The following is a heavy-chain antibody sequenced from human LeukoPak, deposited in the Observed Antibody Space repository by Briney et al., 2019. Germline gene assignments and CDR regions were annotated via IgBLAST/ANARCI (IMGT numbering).Heavy chain of an antibody. Sequence: SETLSLTCTVSGGSISSGSYYWSWIRQPAGKGLEWIGRIYTSGSTNYNPSLKSRVTISVDTSKNQFSLKLSSVTAADTAVYYCARVNTIFGVVTIWFDPWGQGTLVTVSS. CDR3: ARVNTIFGVVTIWFDP. J-gene: IGHJ5*02. D-gene: IGHD3-3*01. CDR2: IYTSGST. CDR1: GGSISSGSYY. V-gene: IGHV4-61*02.